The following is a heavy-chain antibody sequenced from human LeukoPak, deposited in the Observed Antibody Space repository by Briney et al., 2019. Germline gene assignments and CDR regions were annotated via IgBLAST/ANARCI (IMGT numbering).Heavy chain of an antibody. CDR1: GFTFSTYS. V-gene: IGHV3-21*01. J-gene: IGHJ5*02. CDR2: ISSSSTYI. Sequence: GGSLRLSCAASGFTFSTYSMNWVRQAPGKGLEWVSSISSSSTYIYYADSVKGRFTISRDNAKNSLYLQMNSLRAEDTAVYYCAREDYRNWFDPWGQGTLVTVSS. CDR3: AREDYRNWFDP. D-gene: IGHD4-11*01.